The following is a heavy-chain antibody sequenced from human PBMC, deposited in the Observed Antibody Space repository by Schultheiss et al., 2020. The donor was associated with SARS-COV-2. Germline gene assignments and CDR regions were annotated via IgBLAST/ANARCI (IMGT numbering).Heavy chain of an antibody. D-gene: IGHD6-6*01. V-gene: IGHV4-4*07. CDR1: GGSISSYY. J-gene: IGHJ4*02. CDR3: ARDGSSSSAIAY. Sequence: SQTLSLTCTVSGGSISSYYWSWIRQPAGKGLEWIGRIYTSGSTNSNPSLKSRVTMSVDTSKNQFSLQLSSVTAADTAVYYCARDGSSSSAIAYWGREPWSPSPQ. CDR2: IYTSGST.